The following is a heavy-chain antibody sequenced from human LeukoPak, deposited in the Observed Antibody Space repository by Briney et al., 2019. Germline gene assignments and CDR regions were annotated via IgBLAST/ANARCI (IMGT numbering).Heavy chain of an antibody. V-gene: IGHV4-38-2*02. D-gene: IGHD3-9*01. CDR3: AREDILTGYRFDY. J-gene: IGHJ4*02. CDR1: GYSISSGYY. CDR2: IYHSGST. Sequence: SETLSLTCTVSGYSISSGYYWGWIRQPPGKGLEWIGSIYHSGSTYYNPSLKSRVTMSVDTSKNQFSLKLSSVTAADTAVYYCAREDILTGYRFDYWGQGTLVTVSS.